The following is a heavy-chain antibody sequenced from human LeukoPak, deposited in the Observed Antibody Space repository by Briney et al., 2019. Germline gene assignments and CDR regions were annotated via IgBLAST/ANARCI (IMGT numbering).Heavy chain of an antibody. CDR1: GYSFTSYW. J-gene: IGHJ5*02. CDR2: IYPGDSDT. Sequence: GESLKISCKGSGYSFTSYWIGWVRQMPGKGLEWMGIIYPGDSDTRYSPSFQGQVTISADKSISTAYLQWSSLKASDTAMYYCARRASSSWYASWFDPWGQGTLVTVSS. V-gene: IGHV5-51*01. D-gene: IGHD6-13*01. CDR3: ARRASSSWYASWFDP.